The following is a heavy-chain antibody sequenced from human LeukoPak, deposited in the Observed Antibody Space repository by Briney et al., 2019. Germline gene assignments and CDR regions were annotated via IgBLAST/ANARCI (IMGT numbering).Heavy chain of an antibody. CDR1: GGSISSSSHY. CDR2: IYYSGST. D-gene: IGHD3-3*01. Sequence: SETLSLTCTVSGGSISSSSHYWAWIRQSPGTGLEWVGSIYYSGSTYYNPSLKSRATISVDTSKNQISLKVSSVTAADSALYFCATQRTSGSASNLRVAQIDSRGQGTLVTVSS. J-gene: IGHJ4*02. CDR3: ATQRTSGSASNLRVAQIDS. V-gene: IGHV4-39*01.